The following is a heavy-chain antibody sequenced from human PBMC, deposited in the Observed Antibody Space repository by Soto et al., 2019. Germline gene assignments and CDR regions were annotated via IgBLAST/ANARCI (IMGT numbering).Heavy chain of an antibody. V-gene: IGHV3-23*01. CDR2: ISGSGGST. CDR1: GFTFSSYA. CDR3: AKDRPYYYDSSGYYPEWDAFDI. J-gene: IGHJ3*02. Sequence: PGGSLRLSCAASGFTFSSYAMSWVRQALGKGLEWVSAISGSGGSTYYADSVKGRFTISRDNSKNTLYLQMNSLRAEDTAVYYCAKDRPYYYDSSGYYPEWDAFDIWGQGTMVTVSS. D-gene: IGHD3-22*01.